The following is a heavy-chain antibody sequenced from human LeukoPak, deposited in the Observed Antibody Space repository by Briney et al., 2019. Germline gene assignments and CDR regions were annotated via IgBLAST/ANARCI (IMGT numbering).Heavy chain of an antibody. CDR2: MNPNSGNT. CDR1: GYTFTSYD. D-gene: IGHD5-18*01. Sequence: GASVKVSCKASGYTFTSYDINWVRQATGQGLEWMGWMNPNSGNTGYAQKFQGRATMTRNTSISTAYMELSSLRSEDTAVYYCAREEDTAMVPGYWGQGTLVTVSS. V-gene: IGHV1-8*01. CDR3: AREEDTAMVPGY. J-gene: IGHJ4*02.